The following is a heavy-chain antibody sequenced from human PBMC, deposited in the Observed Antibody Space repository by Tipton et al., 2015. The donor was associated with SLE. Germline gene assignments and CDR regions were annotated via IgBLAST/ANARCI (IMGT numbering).Heavy chain of an antibody. CDR2: IYYSGST. CDR3: ARGYSGYDYVDY. CDR1: GGSISSYY. Sequence: TLSLTCTVSGGSISSYYWSWIRQPPGKGLEWIGYIYYSGSTNYNPSLKSRVTISVDTSKNQFSLKLSSVTAADTAVYYCARGYSGYDYVDYWGQGTLVTVSS. D-gene: IGHD5-12*01. J-gene: IGHJ4*02. V-gene: IGHV4-59*01.